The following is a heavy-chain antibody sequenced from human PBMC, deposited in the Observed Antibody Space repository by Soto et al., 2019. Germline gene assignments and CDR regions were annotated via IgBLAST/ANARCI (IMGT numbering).Heavy chain of an antibody. Sequence: QVHLVQSGTEVKKPGASVEVSCKASGYSFSGYYIHWLRQAPGQGLEWMGKINPVSGGTHHAQDFLGRVTLTTDASISTAYMVLSGLRSDDTAVYFCARDRSELRSCTNGVCYYFYYDMDVWGQGTTVSVSS. V-gene: IGHV1-2*02. CDR2: INPVSGGT. CDR3: ARDRSELRSCTNGVCYYFYYDMDV. D-gene: IGHD2-8*01. CDR1: GYSFSGYY. J-gene: IGHJ6*02.